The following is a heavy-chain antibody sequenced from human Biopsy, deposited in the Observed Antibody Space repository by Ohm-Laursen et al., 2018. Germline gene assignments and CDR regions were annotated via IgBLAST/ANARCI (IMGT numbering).Heavy chain of an antibody. J-gene: IGHJ6*02. CDR3: ARDLPSSYYYAMDV. Sequence: SETLSLTCTVSGRPISSYYWSWIRQAPGKTLEWIASINYRGNTNYNPSLKSRVTMSAHTSTNQFSLKLTSVTAADTAVYYCARDLPSSYYYAMDVWGQGTTVTVSS. CDR2: INYRGNT. V-gene: IGHV4-59*01. CDR1: GRPISSYY.